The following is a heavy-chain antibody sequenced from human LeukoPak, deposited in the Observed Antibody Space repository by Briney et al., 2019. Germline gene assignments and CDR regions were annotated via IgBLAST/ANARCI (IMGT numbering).Heavy chain of an antibody. Sequence: GGSLRLSCAASGFIFGSYWVTWVRQAPGKGLEWVANMYQDGSEKYYVDSVKGRFTISRDNAKNSLYLQMNSLRAEDTAVYYSARGNWQYQLQAIDYYYYMDVWGKGTTVTVSS. J-gene: IGHJ6*03. D-gene: IGHD2-2*01. V-gene: IGHV3-7*01. CDR3: ARGNWQYQLQAIDYYYYMDV. CDR1: GFIFGSYW. CDR2: MYQDGSEK.